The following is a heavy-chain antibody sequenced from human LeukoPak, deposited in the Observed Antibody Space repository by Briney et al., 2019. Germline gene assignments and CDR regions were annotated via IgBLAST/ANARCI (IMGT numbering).Heavy chain of an antibody. D-gene: IGHD6-13*01. Sequence: GGSLRLSCAASGFTFSSYSMNWVRQAPGKGLEWVSSISSSSRYIYYADSVKGRFTISRDNAKNSLYLQMNSLRAEDTAVYYCARDSISSSWYEGYYYYYGMDVWGQGTTVTVSS. CDR1: GFTFSSYS. J-gene: IGHJ6*02. CDR3: ARDSISSSWYEGYYYYYGMDV. CDR2: ISSSSRYI. V-gene: IGHV3-21*01.